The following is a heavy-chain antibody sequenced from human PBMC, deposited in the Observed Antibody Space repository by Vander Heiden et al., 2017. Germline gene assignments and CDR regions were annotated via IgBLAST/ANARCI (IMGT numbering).Heavy chain of an antibody. V-gene: IGHV3-23*01. CDR1: GFTFSSYA. Sequence: EVQLLESGGGLVQPGGSLRLSCAASGFTFSSYAMSWVRQAQGKGLEWVSAISGSGGSKYYADSVKGRFTISRDNSKNTLYLQMNSLRAEDTAVYYCAKDLGLAAAGTGDAFDIWGQGTMVTVSS. J-gene: IGHJ3*02. CDR2: ISGSGGSK. CDR3: AKDLGLAAAGTGDAFDI. D-gene: IGHD6-13*01.